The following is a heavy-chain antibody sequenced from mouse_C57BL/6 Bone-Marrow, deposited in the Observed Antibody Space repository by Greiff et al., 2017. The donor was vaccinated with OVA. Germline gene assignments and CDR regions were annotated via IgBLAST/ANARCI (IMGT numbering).Heavy chain of an antibody. CDR3: ARGGYYGSTWYFDV. Sequence: VQLQQPGAELVRPGTSVKLSCKASGYTFTSYWMHWVQQRPGQGLEWIGVIDPSDSYTNYHQTFKGKATLTVDTSPSTAYMQLSSLTSEVSAVYYCARGGYYGSTWYFDVWGTGTTVTVSS. D-gene: IGHD1-1*01. CDR2: IDPSDSYT. CDR1: GYTFTSYW. J-gene: IGHJ1*03. V-gene: IGHV1-59*01.